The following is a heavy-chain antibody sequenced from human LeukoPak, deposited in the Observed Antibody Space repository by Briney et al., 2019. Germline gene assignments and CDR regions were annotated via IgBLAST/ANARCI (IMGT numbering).Heavy chain of an antibody. Sequence: GGSLRLSCGASGFTFSSYEMNWVRQAPGKGLEWVAHIRQDGSEKYHVDSVKGRFTISRDNANNALYLQMSGLRAEDTAVYYCARDQRGFYYTIDYWGQGTRVTVSS. V-gene: IGHV3-7*04. J-gene: IGHJ4*02. D-gene: IGHD3-22*01. CDR2: IRQDGSEK. CDR3: ARDQRGFYYTIDY. CDR1: GFTFSSYE.